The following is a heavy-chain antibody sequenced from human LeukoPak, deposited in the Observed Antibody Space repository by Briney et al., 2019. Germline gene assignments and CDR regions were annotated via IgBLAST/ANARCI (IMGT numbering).Heavy chain of an antibody. V-gene: IGHV1-2*06. CDR1: GYTFTGCY. CDR2: INPNSGGT. D-gene: IGHD5-12*01. Sequence: ASVKVSCKASGYTFTGCYMHWVRQAPGQGLEWMGRINPNSGGTNYAQKFQGRVTMTRDTSISTAYMELSRLRSDDTAVYYCARDDGHFQYSSYDLSDYWGQGTLVTVSS. J-gene: IGHJ4*02. CDR3: ARDDGHFQYSSYDLSDY.